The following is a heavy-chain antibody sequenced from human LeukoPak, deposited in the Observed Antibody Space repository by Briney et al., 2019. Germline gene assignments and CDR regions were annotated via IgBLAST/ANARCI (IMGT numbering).Heavy chain of an antibody. V-gene: IGHV4-59*01. Sequence: PSETLSLTCTVSGGSISSYYWSWIRQPPGKGLEWIGCIYYSGSTNYNPSLKSRVTISVDTSKNQFSLKLSSVTAADTAVYYCARASLRYDYVWGSGGAFDIWGQGTMVTVSS. CDR1: GGSISSYY. D-gene: IGHD3-16*01. J-gene: IGHJ3*02. CDR3: ARASLRYDYVWGSGGAFDI. CDR2: IYYSGST.